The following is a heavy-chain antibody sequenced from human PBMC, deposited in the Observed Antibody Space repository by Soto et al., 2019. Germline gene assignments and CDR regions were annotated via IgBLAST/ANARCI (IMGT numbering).Heavy chain of an antibody. Sequence: GGSLRLSCAASGFTFSSYGMHWVRQAPGKGLEWVAVISYDGSNKYYADSVKGRFTISRDNSKNTLYLQMNSLRAEDTAVYYCASRSGDGYNYSDYWGQGTLVTVSS. CDR1: GFTFSSYG. D-gene: IGHD5-12*01. CDR2: ISYDGSNK. V-gene: IGHV3-30*03. CDR3: ASRSGDGYNYSDY. J-gene: IGHJ4*02.